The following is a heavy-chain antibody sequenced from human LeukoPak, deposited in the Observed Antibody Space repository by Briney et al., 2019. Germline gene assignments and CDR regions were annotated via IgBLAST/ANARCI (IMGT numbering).Heavy chain of an antibody. CDR2: INQGGSEK. CDR1: GSTFSSYG. Sequence: GRSLRLSCAASGSTFSSYGMSWVRQAPGKGLESVANINQGGSEKYYVDSVKGRSTISRDNAKNSLYLQMNSLRAEDTAVYYCARIYDNSGYYDYWGQGTLVTVSS. V-gene: IGHV3-7*01. J-gene: IGHJ4*02. D-gene: IGHD3-22*01. CDR3: ARIYDNSGYYDY.